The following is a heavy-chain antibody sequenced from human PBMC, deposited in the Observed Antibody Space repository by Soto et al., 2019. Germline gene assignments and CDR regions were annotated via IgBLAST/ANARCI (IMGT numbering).Heavy chain of an antibody. CDR1: GGSISSGDYY. Sequence: QVQLQESGPGLVKPSQTLSLTCTVSGGSISSGDYYWSWIRQPPGKGLEWIGYILYSGTTNYNPPQERRLTIAADTSKTQFSRKPTSVTAADTAVYYGARNGALDHWGRGTLVTVSS. J-gene: IGHJ4*02. D-gene: IGHD2-8*01. CDR3: ARNGALDH. V-gene: IGHV4-30-4*01. CDR2: ILYSGTT.